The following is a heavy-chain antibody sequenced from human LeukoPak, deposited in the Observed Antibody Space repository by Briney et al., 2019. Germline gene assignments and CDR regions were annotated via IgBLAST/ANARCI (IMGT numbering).Heavy chain of an antibody. Sequence: SETLSLTCTVSGGSISSYYWNWIRQPPGKGLEWIGYIHSSGSTNYIPSLKSRVTMSVDTSKNQFSPKLSSVTAADTAVYYCARSSSWYASSASWGQGTLVTVSS. CDR1: GGSISSYY. J-gene: IGHJ5*02. CDR3: ARSSSWYASSAS. D-gene: IGHD6-13*01. CDR2: IHSSGST. V-gene: IGHV4-59*01.